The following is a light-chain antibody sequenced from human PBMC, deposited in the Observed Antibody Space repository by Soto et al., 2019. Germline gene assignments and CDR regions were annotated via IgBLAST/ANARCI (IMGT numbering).Light chain of an antibody. CDR1: QSVLYSTNNKNY. CDR3: QQYYTTPYT. V-gene: IGKV4-1*01. CDR2: WAS. Sequence: DIVMTQSPDSLAVSLGERATINCKSSQSVLYSTNNKNYLAWYQQKPGQPPKLLFYWASTRESGVPDRFSGSGSGTDFTLTISSLQAEDVAVYYCQQYYTTPYTFGQGTTLEIK. J-gene: IGKJ2*01.